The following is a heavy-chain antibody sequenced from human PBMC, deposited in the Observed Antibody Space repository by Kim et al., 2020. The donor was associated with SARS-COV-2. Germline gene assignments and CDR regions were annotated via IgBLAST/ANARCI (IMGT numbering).Heavy chain of an antibody. CDR2: IWYDGSNK. Sequence: GGSLRLSCAASGFTFSSYGMHWVRQAPGKGLEWVAVIWYDGSNKYYADSVKGRFTISRDNSKNTLYLQMNSLRAEDTAVYYCAKDLDDCTGGVCYRAYGMDVWGQGTTVTVSS. J-gene: IGHJ6*02. D-gene: IGHD2-8*02. CDR1: GFTFSSYG. V-gene: IGHV3-33*06. CDR3: AKDLDDCTGGVCYRAYGMDV.